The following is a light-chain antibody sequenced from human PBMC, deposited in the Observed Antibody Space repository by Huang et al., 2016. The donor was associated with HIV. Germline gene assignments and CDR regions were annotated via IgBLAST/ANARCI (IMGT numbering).Light chain of an antibody. CDR1: QDIGNF. J-gene: IGKJ1*01. V-gene: IGKV1-27*01. CDR3: QRYDSAPRA. CDR2: GAS. Sequence: DIQMTQSPSSLSASPGVRVTLSCRANQDIGNFLAWYHHNPGGVPRLLIYGASTWQSGVPSLFSGRGSGTDFTLTITSFQPDDVATYYCQRYDSAPRAFGQGTKVEI.